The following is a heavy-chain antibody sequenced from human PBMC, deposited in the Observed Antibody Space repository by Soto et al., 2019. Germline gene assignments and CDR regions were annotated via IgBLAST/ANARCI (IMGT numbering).Heavy chain of an antibody. D-gene: IGHD3-22*01. CDR2: ISSSSSYR. CDR3: ARVAISYYYDSSGYYYPDY. Sequence: GGSLRLSCAASGFTFSTYTMNWVRQAPGKGLDWVSSISSSSSYRYYTDSVKGRFTISRDNAKNSLYLQMNSLRAEDTAVYYCARVAISYYYDSSGYYYPDYWGQGTLVTVSS. CDR1: GFTFSTYT. J-gene: IGHJ4*02. V-gene: IGHV3-21*01.